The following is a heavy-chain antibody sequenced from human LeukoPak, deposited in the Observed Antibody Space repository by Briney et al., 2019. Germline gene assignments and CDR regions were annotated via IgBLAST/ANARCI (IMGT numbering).Heavy chain of an antibody. CDR2: TYYRSKWYN. CDR1: RDSFSSNSAA. J-gene: IGHJ4*02. CDR3: ARGSSSWPNFDY. D-gene: IGHD6-13*01. V-gene: IGHV6-1*01. Sequence: SDTLSLTCAISRDSFSSNSAAWNWIRQSPSRGLEWLGRTYYRSKWYNDYAVSVKSRITINPDTSKNQFSLQLNSVTPEDTAVYYCARGSSSWPNFDYWGQGTLVTVSS.